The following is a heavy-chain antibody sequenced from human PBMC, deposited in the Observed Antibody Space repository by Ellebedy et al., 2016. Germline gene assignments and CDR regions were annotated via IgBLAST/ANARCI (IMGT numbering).Heavy chain of an antibody. J-gene: IGHJ5*02. CDR1: GYSFTSYW. D-gene: IGHD2-15*01. Sequence: ASVKVSCKGSGYSFTSYWIGWVRQMPGKGLEWMGIIYPGDSDTRYSPSFQGQVTISADKSISTAYLQWSSLKASDTAMYYCAREVDVFGQDCSGGSCYSRWFDPWGQGTLVTVSS. CDR3: AREVDVFGQDCSGGSCYSRWFDP. CDR2: IYPGDSDT. V-gene: IGHV5-51*01.